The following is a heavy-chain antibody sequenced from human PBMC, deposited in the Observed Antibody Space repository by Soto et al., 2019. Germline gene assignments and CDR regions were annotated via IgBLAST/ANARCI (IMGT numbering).Heavy chain of an antibody. D-gene: IGHD3-16*01. J-gene: IGHJ4*02. Sequence: GESLKISCKGSGYSFTSYWIGWVRQMPGKGLEWMGIIYPGDSDTRYSPSFQGQVTISADKSISTAYLQWSSLKASDTAMYYCARRGKRAHTPTAYYFDYWGQGTLVTVSS. V-gene: IGHV5-51*01. CDR2: IYPGDSDT. CDR1: GYSFTSYW. CDR3: ARRGKRAHTPTAYYFDY.